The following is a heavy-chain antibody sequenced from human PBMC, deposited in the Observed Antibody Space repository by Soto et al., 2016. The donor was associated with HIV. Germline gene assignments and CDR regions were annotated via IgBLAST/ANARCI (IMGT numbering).Heavy chain of an antibody. CDR3: ARGIGSSWLGDAFDM. CDR1: GYTFSSYG. CDR2: MNPNSGNS. Sequence: QVQLVQSGTEVKKPGASVKLSCKASGYTFSSYGISWVRQAPGQGLEWMGWMNPNSGNSGYAQKFQGRVTITRNTSISTAYMELSSLRSEDTAVYYCARGIGSSWLGDAFDMWGQGTMVIVSS. V-gene: IGHV1-8*01. J-gene: IGHJ3*02. D-gene: IGHD6-13*01.